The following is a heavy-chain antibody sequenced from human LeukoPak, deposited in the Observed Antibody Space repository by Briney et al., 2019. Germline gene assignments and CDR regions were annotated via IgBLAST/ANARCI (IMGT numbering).Heavy chain of an antibody. V-gene: IGHV4-59*05. D-gene: IGHD6-19*01. J-gene: IGHJ4*02. Sequence: SDTLSLTCTLSGGSISSFYWSWIRQPPGKGLEWIASIYYSGSTYYNPSLKSRVTISVDTSRNQFSLKLNSATAADTAVYYCASLAVAGLSEGYWGQGTLVIVSS. CDR1: GGSISSFY. CDR2: IYYSGST. CDR3: ASLAVAGLSEGY.